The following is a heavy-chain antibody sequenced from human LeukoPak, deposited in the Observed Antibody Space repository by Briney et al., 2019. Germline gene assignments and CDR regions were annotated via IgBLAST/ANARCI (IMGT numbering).Heavy chain of an antibody. CDR3: ATATCGGDCYYIDY. Sequence: SQTLSLTCTVSGGSISSGSYYWSWIRQPAGKGLEWIGRIYTGGSTNYNPSLKSRVTISVDTSKNQFSLKLSSVTAADTAVYYCATATCGGDCYYIDYWGQGTLVTVSS. CDR1: GGSISSGSYY. V-gene: IGHV4-61*02. D-gene: IGHD2-21*01. CDR2: IYTGGST. J-gene: IGHJ4*02.